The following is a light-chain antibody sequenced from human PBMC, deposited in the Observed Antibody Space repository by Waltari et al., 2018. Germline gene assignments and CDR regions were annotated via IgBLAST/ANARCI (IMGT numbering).Light chain of an antibody. Sequence: VVITHSPLSLPLPPVPPSSISSRSCQSLVHSNGYTYLSWYQQKPGQTTRRLIYKVSNQDSGVPDRFSGSGAGTDYTLKISRVEAEDVGVYYCGQGTHLPFTFGPGTKLDI. V-gene: IGKV2-30*02. J-gene: IGKJ3*01. CDR2: KVS. CDR3: GQGTHLPFT. CDR1: QSLVHSNGYTY.